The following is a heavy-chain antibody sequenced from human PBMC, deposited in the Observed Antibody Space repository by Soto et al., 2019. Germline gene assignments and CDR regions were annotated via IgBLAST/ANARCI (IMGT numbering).Heavy chain of an antibody. CDR2: IYHSGST. V-gene: IGHV4-30-2*01. CDR1: GGSISSGGYS. D-gene: IGHD6-13*01. J-gene: IGHJ5*02. Sequence: SETLSLSCAVSGGSISSGGYSWSWIRQPPGKGQERIGYIYHSGSTYYNPSLKSRVTISVDTSKNQFSLKLSSVTAVDSVVFYCARIAASGRGPWFDPWGQGTLVTVSS. CDR3: ARIAASGRGPWFDP.